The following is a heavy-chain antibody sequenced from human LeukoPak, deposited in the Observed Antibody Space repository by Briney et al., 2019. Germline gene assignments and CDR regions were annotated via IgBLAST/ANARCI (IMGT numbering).Heavy chain of an antibody. Sequence: PGGSLRLSCAASGFTVSDKYMSWVRQAPGKGLEWVSVIYSGGYTHYAESVKGRFTISRDNSKNTLYLQMNSLRAEDTAVYYCAKRSRATGSPHFDYWGQGTLVTVSS. CDR1: GFTVSDKY. CDR2: IYSGGYT. D-gene: IGHD3-10*01. V-gene: IGHV3-53*01. J-gene: IGHJ4*02. CDR3: AKRSRATGSPHFDY.